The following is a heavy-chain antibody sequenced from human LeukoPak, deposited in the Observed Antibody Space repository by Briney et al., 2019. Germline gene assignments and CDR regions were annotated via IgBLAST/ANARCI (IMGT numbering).Heavy chain of an antibody. CDR1: GGSISSGNYY. CDR2: IYTSGST. D-gene: IGHD2-2*01. Sequence: PSQTLSLTCTVSGGSISSGNYYWSWIRQPAGKGLEWIGRIYTSGSTNYNPSLKSRVTISVDTSKNQFSLKLSSVTAADTAVYYCARDSNAFDIWGQGTMVTVSS. CDR3: ARDSNAFDI. V-gene: IGHV4-61*02. J-gene: IGHJ3*02.